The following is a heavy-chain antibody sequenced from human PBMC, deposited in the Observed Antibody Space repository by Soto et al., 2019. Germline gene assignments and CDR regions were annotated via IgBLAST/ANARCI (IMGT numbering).Heavy chain of an antibody. Sequence: ASGKVSCKASGYPFTGNYMQWVRQAPGQEIEWMGWINPNSGGTNYAQKFQGWVTMTRDTSISTAYMELSRLRSDDTAVYYCARDEVRYYGSGRFYNGTGSSDMDSLGKR. D-gene: IGHD3-10*01. V-gene: IGHV1-2*04. CDR1: GYPFTGNY. CDR2: INPNSGGT. J-gene: IGHJ6*04. CDR3: ARDEVRYYGSGRFYNGTGSSDMDS.